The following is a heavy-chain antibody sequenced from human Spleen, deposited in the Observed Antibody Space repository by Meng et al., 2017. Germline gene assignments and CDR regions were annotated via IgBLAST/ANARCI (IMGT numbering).Heavy chain of an antibody. CDR1: RFTFSSYA. J-gene: IGHJ4*02. D-gene: IGHD4-17*01. CDR2: ISYDGSKK. Sequence: GGSLRLSCAAARFTFSSYAMHWVRQAPGKGLEWVAVISYDGSKKYYADSVKGRFTITRDNSKNTLYLQMNSLRAEDTAVYYCARSNSIYGDYGLVWGQGTLVTVSS. CDR3: ARSNSIYGDYGLV. V-gene: IGHV3-30*04.